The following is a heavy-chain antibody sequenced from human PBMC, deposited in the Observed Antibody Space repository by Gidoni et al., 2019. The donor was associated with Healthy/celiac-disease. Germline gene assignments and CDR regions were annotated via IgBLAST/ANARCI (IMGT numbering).Heavy chain of an antibody. CDR2: ISYDGSNK. V-gene: IGHV3-30-3*01. CDR1: GFPFGSYA. Sequence: QVQLVESGGGVVQPGRSLRLSCAASGFPFGSYAMHWVRQAPGKGLEWVAVISYDGSNKYYADSVKGRFTISRDNSKNTLYLQMNSLRAEDTAVYYCARDWTPYYYGSGSYYNHWGQGTLVTVSS. D-gene: IGHD3-10*01. CDR3: ARDWTPYYYGSGSYYNH. J-gene: IGHJ5*02.